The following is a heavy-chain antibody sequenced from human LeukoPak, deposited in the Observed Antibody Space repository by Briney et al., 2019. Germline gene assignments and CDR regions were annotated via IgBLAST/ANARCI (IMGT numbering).Heavy chain of an antibody. CDR2: IYTSGST. CDR3: ARDSNWNDPSHNWFDP. J-gene: IGHJ5*02. V-gene: IGHV4-4*07. Sequence: SETLSLTCTVSDGSISSYYWSWIRQPAGKGLEWIGRIYTSGSTNYNPSLKSRVTMSVDTSKNQFSLKLSSVTAADTAVYYCARDSNWNDPSHNWFDPWGQGTLVTVSS. D-gene: IGHD1-1*01. CDR1: DGSISSYY.